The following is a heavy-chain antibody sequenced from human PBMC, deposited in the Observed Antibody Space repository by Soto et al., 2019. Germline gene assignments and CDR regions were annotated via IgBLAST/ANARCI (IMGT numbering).Heavy chain of an antibody. Sequence: EVQLVESGGGLVQPGGSLKLSCAASGFTFSGSAMHWVRQASGKGLEWVGRIRSKANSYATAYAASVKGRFTISRDDSKNTAYLQMNSLKTEDTDVYYCTTLYSDCSGGSCIPYYYYGMDVWGQGTTVTVSS. D-gene: IGHD2-15*01. CDR1: GFTFSGSA. CDR3: TTLYSDCSGGSCIPYYYYGMDV. CDR2: IRSKANSYAT. J-gene: IGHJ6*02. V-gene: IGHV3-73*02.